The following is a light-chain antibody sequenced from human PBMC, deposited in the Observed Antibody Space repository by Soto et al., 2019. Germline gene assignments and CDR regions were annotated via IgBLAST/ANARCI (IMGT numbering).Light chain of an antibody. CDR2: DAS. Sequence: EIVLTQSPATLCLSPGERATLSCRASQSVSSYLAWYQQKPGQAPRLLIYDASTRATGIPARFSGSGSGTDFTLTITSLEPEDFAVYYCQQRSNWPPTFGQGTKVDIK. CDR3: QQRSNWPPT. J-gene: IGKJ1*01. V-gene: IGKV3-11*01. CDR1: QSVSSY.